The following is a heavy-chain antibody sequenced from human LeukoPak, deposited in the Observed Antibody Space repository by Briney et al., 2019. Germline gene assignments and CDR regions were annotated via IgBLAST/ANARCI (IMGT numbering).Heavy chain of an antibody. D-gene: IGHD3-3*01. V-gene: IGHV4-59*08. CDR2: IYYSGST. CDR1: AGSTRGYY. CDR3: ARRINYDFWSGYFYFDY. Sequence: PSETLSLTCIVSAGSTRGYYWSWIRQPPGKGLEWIGYIYYSGSTYYNPSLKSRVTISVDTSKNQFSLKLSSVTAADTAVYYCARRINYDFWSGYFYFDYWGQGTLVTVSS. J-gene: IGHJ4*02.